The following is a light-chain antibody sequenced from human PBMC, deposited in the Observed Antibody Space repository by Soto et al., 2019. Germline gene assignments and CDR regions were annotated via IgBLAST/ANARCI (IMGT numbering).Light chain of an antibody. CDR1: RSNIGRNY. CDR3: AAWDDTLKGQV. J-gene: IGLJ7*01. CDR2: RNN. Sequence: QSVLTQPPSASGTPGQRVSISCSGSRSNIGRNYVYWYQQLPGTAPKLLIQRNNERPSGVPDRFSGSKSGTSVSLAISGLRSEDEATYDCAAWDDTLKGQVFGGGTQLTVL. V-gene: IGLV1-47*01.